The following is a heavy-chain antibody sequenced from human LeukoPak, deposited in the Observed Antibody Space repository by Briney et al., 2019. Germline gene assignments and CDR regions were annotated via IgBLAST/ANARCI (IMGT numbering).Heavy chain of an antibody. J-gene: IGHJ5*02. D-gene: IGHD3-10*01. Sequence: SQTLSLTCAISGDSFSSNSAAWNWIRQSPSRGLEWLGRTYYRSKWFNDYAVSVKSRITINPETSKNQFSLQLNSVTPEDTAVYYCARDSGAPYNWFDLWGQGTLVTVSS. V-gene: IGHV6-1*01. CDR3: ARDSGAPYNWFDL. CDR1: GDSFSSNSAA. CDR2: TYYRSKWFN.